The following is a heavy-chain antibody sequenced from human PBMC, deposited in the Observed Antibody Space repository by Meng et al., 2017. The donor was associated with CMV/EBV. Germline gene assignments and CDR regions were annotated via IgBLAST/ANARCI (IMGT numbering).Heavy chain of an antibody. D-gene: IGHD2-2*01. CDR2: ISSSGSTI. Sequence: GESLKISCAASGFTFSSYEMNRVRQAPGKGLEWVSYISSSGSTIYYADSVKGRFTISRDNSKNTLYLQMNSLRAEDTAVYYCAKGDGLDQLQGPLVDYWGQGTLVTVSS. J-gene: IGHJ4*02. CDR1: GFTFSSYE. CDR3: AKGDGLDQLQGPLVDY. V-gene: IGHV3-48*03.